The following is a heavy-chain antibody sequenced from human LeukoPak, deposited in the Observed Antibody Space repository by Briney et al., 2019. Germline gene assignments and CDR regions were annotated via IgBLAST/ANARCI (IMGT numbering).Heavy chain of an antibody. V-gene: IGHV1-2*02. CDR3: AREFSSKLEWLAYVTGDDAFDV. Sequence: GASVTVSCTAFGYSFTGYHLHWVRQAPRQGREWMGWVNPKTGGTNYARKFQGRVTMTRDTSINTVNMELSRLTSDDTAVYYCAREFSSKLEWLAYVTGDDAFDVWGQGTMITVS. CDR2: VNPKTGGT. J-gene: IGHJ3*01. CDR1: GYSFTGYH. D-gene: IGHD3-3*01.